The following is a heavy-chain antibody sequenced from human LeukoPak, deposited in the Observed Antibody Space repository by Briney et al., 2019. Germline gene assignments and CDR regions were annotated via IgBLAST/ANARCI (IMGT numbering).Heavy chain of an antibody. CDR1: GGSFSGYY. V-gene: IGHV4-34*01. D-gene: IGHD3-22*01. CDR3: ARTTSGDYYDSSGYRLGYFDY. J-gene: IGHJ4*02. CDR2: INHSGST. Sequence: SETLSLTSAVYGGSFSGYYWSWIRQPPGKGLEWSGEINHSGSTNSNPSLRSRVTISLDTSKTQFSMKLSSVTAADTAVYYCARTTSGDYYDSSGYRLGYFDYWGQGTLVTVSS.